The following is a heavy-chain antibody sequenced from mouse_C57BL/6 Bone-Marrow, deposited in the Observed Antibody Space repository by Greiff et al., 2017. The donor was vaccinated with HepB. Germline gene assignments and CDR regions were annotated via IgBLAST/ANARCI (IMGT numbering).Heavy chain of an antibody. CDR1: GYSITSGYY. J-gene: IGHJ3*01. D-gene: IGHD2-4*01. Sequence: EVKLQESGPCLVKPSQSLSLTCSVTGYSITSGYYWNWIRQFPGNKLEWMGYISYDGSNNYNPSLKNRISITRDTSKNQFFLKLNSVTTEDTATYYCALYYDYGGFAYWGQGTLVTVSA. CDR2: ISYDGSN. CDR3: ALYYDYGGFAY. V-gene: IGHV3-6*01.